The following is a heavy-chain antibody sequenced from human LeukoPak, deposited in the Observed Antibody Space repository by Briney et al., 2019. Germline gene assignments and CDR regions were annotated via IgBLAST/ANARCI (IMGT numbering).Heavy chain of an antibody. Sequence: AGGSLRLSCAASGFTFSSYAMSWVRQAPGKGLEWVAVISYDGGNKNYADSVKGRFTISRDNSKNTLYLQMNSLRAEDTAVYYCAWRYYSLDYWGQGTLVTVSS. CDR2: ISYDGGNK. V-gene: IGHV3-30-3*01. D-gene: IGHD3-22*01. CDR1: GFTFSSYA. J-gene: IGHJ4*02. CDR3: AWRYYSLDY.